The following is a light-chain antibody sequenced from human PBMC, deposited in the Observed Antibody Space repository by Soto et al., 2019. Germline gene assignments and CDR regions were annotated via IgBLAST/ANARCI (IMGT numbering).Light chain of an antibody. CDR3: QQYNTWHPKMA. J-gene: IGKJ1*01. Sequence: VVTQSPATLSVFPGETATLSCRASQSVSSDLAWYQQRPGQAPRLLIYGASTRATGIPVRFRGSGSGTEFRLTISSLQSEDFATYYCQQYNTWHPKMAFGRGTKVDIK. CDR2: GAS. CDR1: QSVSSD. V-gene: IGKV3-15*01.